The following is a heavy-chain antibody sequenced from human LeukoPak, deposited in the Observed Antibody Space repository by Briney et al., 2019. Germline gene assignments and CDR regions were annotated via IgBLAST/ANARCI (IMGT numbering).Heavy chain of an antibody. J-gene: IGHJ6*02. CDR1: GGPLSGYY. CDR3: ARDRGIAAHYGMDV. Sequence: ETLSLTCGVYGGPLSGYYWSWVRQASGKGLEWVSVISSGGGTYFADSVKGRFTISRDNSKNTVFLQMNNLRADDTAMYYCARDRGIAAHYGMDVWGQGTTVTVSS. V-gene: IGHV3-53*01. D-gene: IGHD6-6*01. CDR2: ISSGGGT.